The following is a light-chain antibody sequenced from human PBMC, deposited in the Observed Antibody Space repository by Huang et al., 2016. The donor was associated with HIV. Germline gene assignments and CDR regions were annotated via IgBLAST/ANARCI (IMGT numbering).Light chain of an antibody. Sequence: EIVLTQSPGTLSLSPGERATLSCRASQSVSRSYLAWYQQNPGQAPRLLIHGASTRATGIPDRFSGSGCVKDFTLTISRLEPEDFAVYYCQQYGSSSWTFGQGTKVEIK. J-gene: IGKJ1*01. V-gene: IGKV3-20*01. CDR2: GAS. CDR3: QQYGSSSWT. CDR1: QSVSRSY.